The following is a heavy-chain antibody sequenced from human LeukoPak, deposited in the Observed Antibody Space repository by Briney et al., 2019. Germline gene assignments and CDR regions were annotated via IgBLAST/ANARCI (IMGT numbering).Heavy chain of an antibody. CDR2: INHSGSS. CDR3: ARGVKVAARALGY. V-gene: IGHV4-34*01. J-gene: IGHJ4*02. CDR1: GGSFSGYY. D-gene: IGHD2-15*01. Sequence: PSETLSLTCAVYGGSFSGYYWSWIRRPPGKGLEWIGEINHSGSSSYNPSLKSRVTISVDTSKNQFSLKLGSVTAADTAVYYCARGVKVAARALGYWGQGTLVTVSS.